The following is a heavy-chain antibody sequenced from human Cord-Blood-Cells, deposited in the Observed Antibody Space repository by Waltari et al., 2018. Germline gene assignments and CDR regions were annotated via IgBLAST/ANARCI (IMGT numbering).Heavy chain of an antibody. Sequence: QVQLVQSGAEVKKPGASVKVSCNASGYTFTSYYMHWVRQPPGQGLEWMGINNPGGGSTSYAQNFQGRVTMTRDTSTSTVYMELSSLRSEDTAVYYCARAAVVTAGPTRYFDLWGRGTLVTVSS. J-gene: IGHJ2*01. CDR3: ARAAVVTAGPTRYFDL. V-gene: IGHV1-46*03. D-gene: IGHD2-21*02. CDR2: NNPGGGST. CDR1: GYTFTSYY.